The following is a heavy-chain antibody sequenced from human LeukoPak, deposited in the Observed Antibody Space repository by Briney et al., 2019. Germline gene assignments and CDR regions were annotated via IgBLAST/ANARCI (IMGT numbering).Heavy chain of an antibody. J-gene: IGHJ4*02. Sequence: GGSLRLSCAASGFSFSNFGMHWVRQTPGKGLEWVALIWSDGRKTHYADSVMGRFTISRDNSENTLYLKMNSLRVEDTAVYYCVKGGDGFNFGDHWGQGNRVTVSS. CDR1: GFSFSNFG. V-gene: IGHV3-33*06. CDR3: VKGGDGFNFGDH. D-gene: IGHD5-24*01. CDR2: IWSDGRKT.